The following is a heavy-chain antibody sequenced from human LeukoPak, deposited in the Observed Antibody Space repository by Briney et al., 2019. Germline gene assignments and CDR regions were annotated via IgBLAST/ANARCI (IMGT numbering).Heavy chain of an antibody. CDR2: ISGSVGTT. V-gene: IGHV3-23*01. J-gene: IGHJ4*02. Sequence: PGGSLRLSCAASGFTFSSYGMNWVRQAPGKRLEWVSGISGSVGTTYYADSVKGRFTISRDNSKNSLSLQVSSLRAEATAVYYCAKTNGYYSDWGQGTLVTVSS. D-gene: IGHD3-22*01. CDR3: AKTNGYYSD. CDR1: GFTFSSYG.